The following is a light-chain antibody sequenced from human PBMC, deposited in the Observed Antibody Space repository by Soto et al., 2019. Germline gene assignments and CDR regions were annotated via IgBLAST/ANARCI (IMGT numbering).Light chain of an antibody. V-gene: IGLV2-8*01. CDR3: ASSAGTFYV. Sequence: QSVLTKPPSASGSLGQSVTISCTGTSRDVGGSNSVSWYRHHPGKAPKVMIYEVTKRPSGVPDRFSASKSGNTASLTVSGLQAEHEADYYCASSAGTFYVFGSGTQLTVL. CDR2: EVT. J-gene: IGLJ7*01. CDR1: SRDVGGSNS.